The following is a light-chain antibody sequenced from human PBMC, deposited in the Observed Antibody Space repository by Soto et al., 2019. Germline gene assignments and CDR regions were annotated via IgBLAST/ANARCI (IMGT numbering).Light chain of an antibody. CDR2: GAS. V-gene: IGKV3-20*01. Sequence: VLRQSPGTLSLSPGERATLSCRASQSVSSSYLAWYQQKPGQAPRLLIYGASSRATGIPDRFSGSGSGTDFTLTISRLEPEDFAVYFCQQHGTSPITFGQGTRLEIK. J-gene: IGKJ5*01. CDR3: QQHGTSPIT. CDR1: QSVSSSY.